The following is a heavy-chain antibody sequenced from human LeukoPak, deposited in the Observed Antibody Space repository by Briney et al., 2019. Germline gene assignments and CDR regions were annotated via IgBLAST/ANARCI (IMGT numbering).Heavy chain of an antibody. D-gene: IGHD3-3*01. J-gene: IGHJ4*02. CDR3: ARPSYYDFWSGYYSSTHFDY. V-gene: IGHV4-59*08. CDR1: GGSISSYY. Sequence: SETLSLTCTVSGGSISSYYWSWIRQPPGKGLEWIGYIYYSGSTNYNPSLKSRVTISVDTSKNQFSLKLSSVTAADTAVYYCARPSYYDFWSGYYSSTHFDYWGQGTLVTVSS. CDR2: IYYSGST.